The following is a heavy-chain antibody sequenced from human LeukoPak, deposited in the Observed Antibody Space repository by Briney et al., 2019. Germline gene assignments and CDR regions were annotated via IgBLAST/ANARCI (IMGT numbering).Heavy chain of an antibody. Sequence: GGSLRLSCAGSGFTFSSYWMSWVRQAPGKGLEWVANINQDGSEKYYVDSVKGRFTISRDNAKNSLYLQMNSLRAEDTAVYYCARPYSSSEAFDIWGQGTMVTVSS. CDR2: INQDGSEK. J-gene: IGHJ3*02. V-gene: IGHV3-7*04. D-gene: IGHD6-13*01. CDR1: GFTFSSYW. CDR3: ARPYSSSEAFDI.